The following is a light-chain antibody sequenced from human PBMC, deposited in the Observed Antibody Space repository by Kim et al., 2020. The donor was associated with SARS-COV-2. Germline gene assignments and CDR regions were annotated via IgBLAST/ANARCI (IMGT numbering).Light chain of an antibody. CDR3: LQHNGHPRT. CDR1: EGIKND. CDR2: AAS. Sequence: AYVGDRVTMSCLASEGIKNDLGWYQQKPGKALKCLIYAASILQSGVPSRFSGSGSGTEFTLTISSLQPEDFATYYCLQHNGHPRTFGQGTKVDIK. V-gene: IGKV1-17*01. J-gene: IGKJ1*01.